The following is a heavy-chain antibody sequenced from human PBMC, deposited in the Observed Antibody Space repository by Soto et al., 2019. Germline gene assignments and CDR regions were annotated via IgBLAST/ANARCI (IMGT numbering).Heavy chain of an antibody. D-gene: IGHD2-8*02. Sequence: QVQLQQWGAGLFKPSETLSLTCAVYGGSFSGYYWTWIRHPPGTGLEWIGEINHSGSTNYNPSLKSRVTISVDTSKNQFSLKLTSVTAADTAVYYCARDKITGLFDYWGQGTLVTVSS. CDR2: INHSGST. CDR1: GGSFSGYY. CDR3: ARDKITGLFDY. J-gene: IGHJ4*02. V-gene: IGHV4-34*01.